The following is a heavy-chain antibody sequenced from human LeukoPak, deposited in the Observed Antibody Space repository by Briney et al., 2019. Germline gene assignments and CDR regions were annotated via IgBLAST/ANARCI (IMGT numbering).Heavy chain of an antibody. CDR2: IYYSGST. D-gene: IGHD4-17*01. J-gene: IGHJ4*02. CDR3: ARVTTGWYYFDY. Sequence: PSETLSLTCTVSGGSISSYYWSWIRQPPGKGLEWIGYIYYSGSTNYNPSLKSRVTMSVDTSKNQFSLKLSSVTAADTAVYYCARVTTGWYYFDYWGQGTLVTVSS. V-gene: IGHV4-59*12. CDR1: GGSISSYY.